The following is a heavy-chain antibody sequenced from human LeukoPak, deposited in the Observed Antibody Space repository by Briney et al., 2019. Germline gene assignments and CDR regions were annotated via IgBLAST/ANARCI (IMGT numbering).Heavy chain of an antibody. CDR2: INHSGST. CDR3: ARKLRITIFGVVTYYYYYMDV. D-gene: IGHD3-3*01. CDR1: GGSFSGYY. V-gene: IGHV4-34*01. Sequence: SETLSLTCAVYGGSFSGYYWSWIRQSPGKGLEWIGEINHSGSTNYNPSLKSRVTISVDTSKNQFSLKLSSVTAADTAVYYCARKLRITIFGVVTYYYYYMDVWGKGTTVTVSS. J-gene: IGHJ6*03.